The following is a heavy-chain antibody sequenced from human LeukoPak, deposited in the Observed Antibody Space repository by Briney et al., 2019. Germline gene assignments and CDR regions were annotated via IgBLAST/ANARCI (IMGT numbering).Heavy chain of an antibody. D-gene: IGHD1-26*01. Sequence: GRSLRLSCAASGISFSAHGMHWVRQAPGKGLEWVAIIRFDGSNIHYADSVKGRFTISRDNPKNTLYLQMNSLRAEDTAVYYCVRDGVGATTYFGYFDHWGQGNLVTVSS. CDR3: VRDGVGATTYFGYFDH. J-gene: IGHJ4*02. CDR1: GISFSAHG. CDR2: IRFDGSNI. V-gene: IGHV3-33*01.